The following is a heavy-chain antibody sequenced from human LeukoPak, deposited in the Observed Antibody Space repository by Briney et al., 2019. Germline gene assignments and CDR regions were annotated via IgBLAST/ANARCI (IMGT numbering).Heavy chain of an antibody. CDR1: GGSISSGDYY. D-gene: IGHD2-2*01. CDR2: IYYSGST. CDR3: AREDIYCSSTSCPGNWFDP. J-gene: IGHJ5*02. V-gene: IGHV4-30-4*08. Sequence: SETLSLTCTVSGGSISSGDYYWSWIRQPPGKGLEWIGYIYYSGSTYYNPSLKSRVTISGDTSKNQFSLKLSSVTAADTAVYYCAREDIYCSSTSCPGNWFDPWGQGTLVTVSS.